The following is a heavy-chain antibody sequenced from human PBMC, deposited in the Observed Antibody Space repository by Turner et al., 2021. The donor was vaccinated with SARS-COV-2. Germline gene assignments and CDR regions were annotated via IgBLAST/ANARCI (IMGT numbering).Heavy chain of an antibody. Sequence: EVQLVESGGGLVQPGRSLRRSCAASGFTFEDYAMHWVRQAPGKGLEWVSGISWNSGSRGYADSVKGRFTISRDNAKNSLYLQMNSLRAEDTALYYCAKDIGSGYGDYFDYWGQGTLVTVSS. V-gene: IGHV3-9*01. CDR1: GFTFEDYA. J-gene: IGHJ4*02. CDR3: AKDIGSGYGDYFDY. CDR2: ISWNSGSR. D-gene: IGHD4-17*01.